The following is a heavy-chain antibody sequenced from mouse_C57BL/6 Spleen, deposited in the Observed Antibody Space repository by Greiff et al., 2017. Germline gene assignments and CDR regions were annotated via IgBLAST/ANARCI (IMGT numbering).Heavy chain of an antibody. Sequence: VQLKESGAELVRPGASVKLSCTASGFTFKDYYMHWVKQRPGQGLEWIGRIDPEDGDTEYAPKFQGKATMTADTTSNTAYLQLSSLTSEDTAVYYGTTSNYYAWFAYWGQGTLGTVSA. CDR2: IDPEDGDT. V-gene: IGHV14-1*01. CDR3: TTSNYYAWFAY. D-gene: IGHD2-5*01. J-gene: IGHJ3*01. CDR1: GFTFKDYY.